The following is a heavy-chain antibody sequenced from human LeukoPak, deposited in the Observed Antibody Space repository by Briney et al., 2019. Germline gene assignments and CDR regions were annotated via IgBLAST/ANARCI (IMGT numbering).Heavy chain of an antibody. CDR2: ISSSSSYT. J-gene: IGHJ3*02. CDR1: GFTFSSYS. CDR3: AKEDTRRVVFYTFDI. D-gene: IGHD5-18*01. V-gene: IGHV3-21*04. Sequence: GGSLRLSCAASGFTFSSYSMNWVRQAPGKGLKWVSSISSSSSYTYYADSVEGRFTIPRDNSKSTLYLQMNSLRAEDTAVYYCAKEDTRRVVFYTFDIWGQGSMVTVSS.